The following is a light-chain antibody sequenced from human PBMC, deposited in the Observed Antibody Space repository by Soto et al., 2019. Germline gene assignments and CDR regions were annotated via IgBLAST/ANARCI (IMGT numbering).Light chain of an antibody. V-gene: IGLV2-8*01. Sequence: QSVLTQPPSASGSPGQSVTLSCTGTSSDVGGYNYVSWYQQHPGKAPKLMIYEASKRPSGVPDRFSGSKSGNTASLTVSGLQADDEADYYCSSYAGSNNPYVFGTGTKVTVL. J-gene: IGLJ1*01. CDR2: EAS. CDR1: SSDVGGYNY. CDR3: SSYAGSNNPYV.